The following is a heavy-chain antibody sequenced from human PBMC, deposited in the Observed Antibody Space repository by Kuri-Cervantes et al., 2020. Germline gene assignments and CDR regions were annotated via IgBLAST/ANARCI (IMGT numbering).Heavy chain of an antibody. Sequence: ASVKVSCKPSGYTFTSYGISRVRQPPGQGLEWMGWINTNTGNPTYAQGFTGRFVFSLDTSVSTAYLQNSSLKAEDTAVYYCARDRADYWCQGTLVTVSS. V-gene: IGHV7-4-1*02. CDR1: GYTFTSYG. J-gene: IGHJ4*02. CDR2: INTNTGNP. CDR3: ARDRADY.